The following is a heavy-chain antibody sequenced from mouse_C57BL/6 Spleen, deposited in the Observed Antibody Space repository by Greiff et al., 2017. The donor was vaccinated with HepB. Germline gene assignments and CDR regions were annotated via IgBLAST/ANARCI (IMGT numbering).Heavy chain of an antibody. V-gene: IGHV5-16*01. Sequence: EVMLVESEGGLVQPGSSMKLSCTASGFTFSDYYMAWVRQVPEKGLEWVANINYDGSSTYYLDSLKSRFIISRDNAKNILYLQMSSLKSEDTATYYCARRGGTGYAMDYWGQGTSVTVSS. CDR3: ARRGGTGYAMDY. D-gene: IGHD4-1*01. CDR2: INYDGSST. J-gene: IGHJ4*01. CDR1: GFTFSDYY.